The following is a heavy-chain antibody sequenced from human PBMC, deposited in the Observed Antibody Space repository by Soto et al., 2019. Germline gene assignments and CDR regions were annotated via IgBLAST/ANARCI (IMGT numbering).Heavy chain of an antibody. J-gene: IGHJ5*02. V-gene: IGHV6-1*01. CDR3: ARVRMTTATTTGVNWFDP. D-gene: IGHD4-17*01. CDR1: GDSVSSNSVT. CDR2: TYYRSKWFS. Sequence: QVQLQQSGPGLVKPSQTLSLTCAISGDSVSSNSVTWNWIRQSPSRGLEWLGRTYYRSKWFSDYAISVKSRITINPDTSKNQFSLQLSSMTPEDTAVYYCARVRMTTATTTGVNWFDPWGQGTQVTVSS.